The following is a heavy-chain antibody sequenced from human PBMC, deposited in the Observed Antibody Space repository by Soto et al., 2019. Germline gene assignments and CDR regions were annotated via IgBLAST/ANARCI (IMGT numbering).Heavy chain of an antibody. V-gene: IGHV3-74*01. CDR1: GFTFSSYW. J-gene: IGHJ6*03. Sequence: HPGGSLRLSCAASGFTFSSYWMHWVRQAPGKGLVWVSRINSDGSSTSYADSVKGRFTIYRDNAKNTLYLQMNSLRAEDTAVYYCAREWPYSSGWYDYYYYYMDVWGKGTTVTVSS. CDR2: INSDGSST. D-gene: IGHD6-19*01. CDR3: AREWPYSSGWYDYYYYYMDV.